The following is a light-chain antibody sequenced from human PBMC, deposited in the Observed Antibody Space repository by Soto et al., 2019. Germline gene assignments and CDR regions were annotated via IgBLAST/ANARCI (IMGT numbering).Light chain of an antibody. CDR3: CTDAGTYKV. V-gene: IGLV2-11*01. CDR2: HVS. CDR1: SSDVGAYNY. J-gene: IGLJ1*01. Sequence: QSALTQPRSVSGSPGQSVTVSCTGTSSDVGAYNYVSWYQQHPGKAPKLMIYHVSKRPSGVPDRFSGSKSGNAASLTISGLPAEDEAGYYCCTDAGTYKVFGTGTKLTVL.